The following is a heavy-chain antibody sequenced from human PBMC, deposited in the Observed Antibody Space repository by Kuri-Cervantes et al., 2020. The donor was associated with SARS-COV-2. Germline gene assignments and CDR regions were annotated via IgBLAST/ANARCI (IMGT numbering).Heavy chain of an antibody. Sequence: GSLRLSCAVSGGSISSSNWWSWVRQPPGKGLEWIGEIYHSGSTNYNPSLKSRVTISVDKSKNQFSLKLSSVTAVDTAVYYCARDALLVGATGYYFDYWGQGTLVTVSS. CDR3: ARDALLVGATGYYFDY. CDR2: IYHSGST. V-gene: IGHV4-4*02. D-gene: IGHD1-26*01. CDR1: GGSISSSNW. J-gene: IGHJ4*02.